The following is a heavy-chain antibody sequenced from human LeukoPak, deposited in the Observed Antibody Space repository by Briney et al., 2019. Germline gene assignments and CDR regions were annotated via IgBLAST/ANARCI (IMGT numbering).Heavy chain of an antibody. D-gene: IGHD3-3*01. Sequence: GGSLRLSCAASGFTFSSYWMSWVRQAPGKGLEWVANIKQDGSEKYYVDSVKGRFTISRDNAKNSLYLQMNSLRAEDTAVYYCARDRITIFGVVESWGQGTLVTVSS. CDR2: IKQDGSEK. J-gene: IGHJ4*02. V-gene: IGHV3-7*01. CDR3: ARDRITIFGVVES. CDR1: GFTFSSYW.